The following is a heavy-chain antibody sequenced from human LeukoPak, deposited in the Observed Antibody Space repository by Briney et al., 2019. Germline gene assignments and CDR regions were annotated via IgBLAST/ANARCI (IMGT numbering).Heavy chain of an antibody. V-gene: IGHV3-11*04. Sequence: GGSLRLSCAASGFTFSDYYMSWIRQAPGKGLEWVSYISSSGSTIYYADSVKGRFTISRDNAKNSLYLQMNSLRAEDTAVYYCAGTDALYYYGMDVWGQGTTVTVSS. CDR2: ISSSGSTI. CDR3: AGTDALYYYGMDV. J-gene: IGHJ6*02. CDR1: GFTFSDYY.